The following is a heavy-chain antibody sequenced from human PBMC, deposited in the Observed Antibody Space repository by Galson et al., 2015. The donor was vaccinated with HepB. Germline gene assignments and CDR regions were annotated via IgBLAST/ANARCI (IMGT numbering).Heavy chain of an antibody. CDR3: ARSSGLIDY. CDR1: GDSVSSTSAA. D-gene: IGHD3/OR15-3a*01. J-gene: IGHJ4*02. CDR2: TYYRSKWYT. V-gene: IGHV6-1*01. Sequence: CAISGDSVSSTSAAWNWIRRSPSRGLEWLGRTYYRSKWYTDYALSVKSRITVNPDTSKNQFSLQLNSVTPEDTAVYYCARSSGLIDYWGQGTLVTVSS.